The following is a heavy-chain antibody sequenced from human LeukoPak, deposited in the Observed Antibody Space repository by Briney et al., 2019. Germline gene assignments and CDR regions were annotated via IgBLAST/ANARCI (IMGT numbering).Heavy chain of an antibody. Sequence: PGGSLRLSCAASGFTFSSYAMHWVRQTPGKGLEWVAVISYDGSRKHYADSVRGRFSISRDNSESTLFLQMNSLTTDDTSVYFCAKYAYNWNSRDGFDMWGQGTMVIVSS. J-gene: IGHJ3*02. D-gene: IGHD1-1*01. V-gene: IGHV3-30*18. CDR3: AKYAYNWNSRDGFDM. CDR1: GFTFSSYA. CDR2: ISYDGSRK.